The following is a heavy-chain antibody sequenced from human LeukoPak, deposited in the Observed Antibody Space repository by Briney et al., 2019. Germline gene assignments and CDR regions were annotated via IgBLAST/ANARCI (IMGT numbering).Heavy chain of an antibody. CDR1: GSSIRTYTH. V-gene: IGHV4-38-2*02. Sequence: SETLSLTCTVSGSSIRTYTHWGWIRQPPGKGLEWIASIHHTGNTYYNPSLESRVTISIDTSKNQFSLKLSSVTAADTAVYYCARAALGYYYMDVWGKGTTVTVSS. D-gene: IGHD2-15*01. CDR2: IHHTGNT. CDR3: ARAALGYYYMDV. J-gene: IGHJ6*03.